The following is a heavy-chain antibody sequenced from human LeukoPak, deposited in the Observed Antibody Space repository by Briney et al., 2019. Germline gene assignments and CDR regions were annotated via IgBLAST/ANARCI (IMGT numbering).Heavy chain of an antibody. Sequence: GGSLRLSCAASGFTFSSYAMSWVRQAPGKGLEWVSAISGSGGSTYYADSVKGRFTISRDDSKNTLYLQMNSLRAEDTAVYYCAKAARVLRFLEWLFDYWGQGTLVTVSS. D-gene: IGHD3-3*01. J-gene: IGHJ4*02. CDR2: ISGSGGST. CDR3: AKAARVLRFLEWLFDY. CDR1: GFTFSSYA. V-gene: IGHV3-23*01.